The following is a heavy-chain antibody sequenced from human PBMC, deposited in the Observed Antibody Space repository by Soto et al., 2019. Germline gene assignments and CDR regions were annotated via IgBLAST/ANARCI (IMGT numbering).Heavy chain of an antibody. CDR1: GYTFTSYG. Sequence: GASVKVSCKASGYTFTSYGISWVRQAPGQGLEWMGWISAYNGNTNYAQKLQGRVTMTTDTSTSTAYMELRSLRSDDTAVYYCARVNGLPTVVDTMITPSWFDPWGQGTLVTVSS. D-gene: IGHD3-22*01. CDR3: ARVNGLPTVVDTMITPSWFDP. V-gene: IGHV1-18*01. J-gene: IGHJ5*02. CDR2: ISAYNGNT.